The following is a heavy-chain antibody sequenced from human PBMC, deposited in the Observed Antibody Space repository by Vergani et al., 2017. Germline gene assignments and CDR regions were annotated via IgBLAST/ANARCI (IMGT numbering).Heavy chain of an antibody. J-gene: IGHJ4*02. CDR1: GGSISSNNC. Sequence: QLQLQESGSGLVKPSQTLSLTCAVSGGSISSNNCWTWVRQPPGKGLEWIGEICHTEDTKYSPSLKSRVTVSVDESRNLFSLRLNSVTAADTAVYYCATIGYSRWGYYFDYWGQGILVTVSS. CDR2: ICHTEDT. CDR3: ATIGYSRWGYYFDY. V-gene: IGHV4-4*02. D-gene: IGHD1-26*01.